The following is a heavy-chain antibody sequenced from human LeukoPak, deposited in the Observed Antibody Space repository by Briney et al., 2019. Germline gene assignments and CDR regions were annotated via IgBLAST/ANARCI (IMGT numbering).Heavy chain of an antibody. D-gene: IGHD3-9*01. V-gene: IGHV4-34*01. CDR2: INHSGST. CDR1: GGSFSGYY. CDR3: ARGLHYNILTGGMDV. J-gene: IGHJ6*02. Sequence: TPSETLSLTCAVYGGSFSGYYWSWIRQPPGKGLEWIGEINHSGSTNYNPSLKSRVTVSVDTSKKQFSLNLRSVTAADTAVYYCARGLHYNILTGGMDVWGQGTTVIVSS.